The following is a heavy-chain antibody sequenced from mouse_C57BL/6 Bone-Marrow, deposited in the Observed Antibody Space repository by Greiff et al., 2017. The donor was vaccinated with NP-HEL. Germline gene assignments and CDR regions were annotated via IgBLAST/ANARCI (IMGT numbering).Heavy chain of an antibody. J-gene: IGHJ1*03. Sequence: EVNVVESGGGLVQSGRSLRLSCATSGFTFSDFYMEWVRQAPGKGLEWIAASRNKANDYTTEYSASVKGRFIVSRDTSQSILYLQMNALRAEDTAIYYCARDATKGYFDVWGTGTTVTVSS. CDR1: GFTFSDFY. V-gene: IGHV7-1*01. CDR2: SRNKANDYTT. CDR3: ARDATKGYFDV.